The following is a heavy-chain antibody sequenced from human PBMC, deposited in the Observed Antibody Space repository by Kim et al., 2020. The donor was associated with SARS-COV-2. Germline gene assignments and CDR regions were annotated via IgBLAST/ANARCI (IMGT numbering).Heavy chain of an antibody. CDR2: IYYSGST. D-gene: IGHD5-12*01. J-gene: IGHJ4*02. Sequence: SETLSLTCTVSGGSISSSSYYWGWIRQPPGKGLEWIGSIYYSGSTYYNPSLKSRVTISVDTSKNQFSLKLSSVTAADTAVYYCARRGRYSGYEHFDYWGQGTLVTVSS. CDR1: GGSISSSSYY. CDR3: ARRGRYSGYEHFDY. V-gene: IGHV4-39*01.